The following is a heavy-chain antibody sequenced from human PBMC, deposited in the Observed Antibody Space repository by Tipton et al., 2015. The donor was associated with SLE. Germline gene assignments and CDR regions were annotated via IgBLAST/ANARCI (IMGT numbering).Heavy chain of an antibody. CDR2: INAGNGNT. D-gene: IGHD6-13*01. Sequence: QLVQSGPEVKKPGASVKVSCKASGYTFTAYAMQWVRQAPGQRLEWMGWINAGNGNTKYSQKFQGRVTITRDTSASTAYMELSSLRSEDTAMFYCARDTIAGDWGTLWYFDLWGRGTLVTVSS. J-gene: IGHJ2*01. CDR3: ARDTIAGDWGTLWYFDL. V-gene: IGHV1-3*01. CDR1: GYTFTAYA.